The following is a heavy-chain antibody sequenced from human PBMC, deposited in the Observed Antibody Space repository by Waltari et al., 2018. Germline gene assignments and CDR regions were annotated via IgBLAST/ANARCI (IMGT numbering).Heavy chain of an antibody. CDR1: NASFSRYF. V-gene: IGHV4-34*01. CDR2: INHVGLT. Sequence: QVQLHQWGAGPWKPSETASLPCGAYNASFSRYFWTWIRQHPGRGLEWIGEINHVGLTNSNPSLKCRVTISVDTSKIHFSLELSSVTAADTAVYYCARGNYDILTGYPFDFWGQGTLVTVSS. J-gene: IGHJ4*02. D-gene: IGHD3-9*01. CDR3: ARGNYDILTGYPFDF.